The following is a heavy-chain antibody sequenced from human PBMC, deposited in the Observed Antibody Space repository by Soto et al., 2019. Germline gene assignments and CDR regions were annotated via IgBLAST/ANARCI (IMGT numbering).Heavy chain of an antibody. J-gene: IGHJ4*02. CDR3: ARDYLRVRDSSSWPGQNIDY. Sequence: GGSLRLSCAASGFTFSSYGMHWVRQAPGKGLEWVAVIWYDGSNKYYADSVKGRFTISRDNSKNTLYLQMNSLRAEDTAVYYCARDYLRVRDSSSWPGQNIDYWGQGTLVTVSS. V-gene: IGHV3-33*01. D-gene: IGHD6-13*01. CDR2: IWYDGSNK. CDR1: GFTFSSYG.